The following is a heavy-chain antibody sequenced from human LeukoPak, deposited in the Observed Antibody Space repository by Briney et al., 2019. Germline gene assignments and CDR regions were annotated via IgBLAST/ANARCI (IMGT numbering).Heavy chain of an antibody. J-gene: IGHJ4*02. V-gene: IGHV4-39*01. CDR2: IYYSGST. D-gene: IGHD4-17*01. CDR1: GGSISSSSYY. CDR3: ARRNYGDYYFDY. Sequence: SETLSLTCTVSGGSISSSSYYWGWIRQPPGKGLEWIGSIYYSGSTYYNPSLKSRVTISLDTSKNQFSLKLSSVTAADTAVYYCARRNYGDYYFDYWGQGTLVTVSS.